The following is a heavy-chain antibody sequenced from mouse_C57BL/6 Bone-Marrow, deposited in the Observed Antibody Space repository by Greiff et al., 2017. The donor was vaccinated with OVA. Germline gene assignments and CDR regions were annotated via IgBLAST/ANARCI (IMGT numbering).Heavy chain of an antibody. Sequence: QVQLQQPGAELVMPGASVKLSCKASGYTFTSYWMHWVKQRPGQGLEWIGEIDPADGYTNYNQKFKGKSTLTVDKSSSTAYMQLSSLKAEDSAVYYCAGEAFVTRGYAMDYWGKGTSVTVSS. CDR1: GYTFTSYW. CDR3: AGEAFVTRGYAMDY. D-gene: IGHD2-1*01. CDR2: IDPADGYT. V-gene: IGHV1-69*01. J-gene: IGHJ4*01.